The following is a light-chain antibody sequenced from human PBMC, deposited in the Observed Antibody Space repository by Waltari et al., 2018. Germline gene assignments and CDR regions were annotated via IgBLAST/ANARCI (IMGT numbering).Light chain of an antibody. CDR1: QSVSSY. J-gene: IGKJ4*01. CDR3: QQRSNWPPGST. Sequence: EIVLTQSPATLSLSPGERATLSCRASQSVSSYLAWYQQKPGHAPRLLIYDASNRATGIPARFSGSGSGTDFTLTISSLEPEDFAVYYCQQRSNWPPGSTFGGGTKVEIK. CDR2: DAS. V-gene: IGKV3-11*01.